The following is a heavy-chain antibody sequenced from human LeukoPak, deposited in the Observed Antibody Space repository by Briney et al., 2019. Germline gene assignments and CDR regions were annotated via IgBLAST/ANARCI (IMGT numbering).Heavy chain of an antibody. CDR1: GFTFRTYS. CDR2: ISKSSTYI. J-gene: IGHJ4*02. CDR3: ARGSGVHY. Sequence: PGGSLRLSCEASGFTFRTYSMNWVRQAPGKGLEWVSSISKSSTYIYYADSVRGRFTISRDNVSNTLYLQMNSLGVENTAVYYCARGSGVHYWGQGTLVIVSS. D-gene: IGHD3-10*01. V-gene: IGHV3-21*06.